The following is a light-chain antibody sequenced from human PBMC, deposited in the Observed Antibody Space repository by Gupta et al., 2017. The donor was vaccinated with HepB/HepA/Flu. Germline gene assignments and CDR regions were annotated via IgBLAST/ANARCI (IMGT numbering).Light chain of an antibody. CDR2: GAS. Sequence: EIVMMPAPVTLTASPGERITLTCRASQSVENRLAWYQHKPGQAPRLLIYGASTRATGIPARFSGSGSETDFTLTISSRGSEDLAIADCQQYRHWPPNGTFGQGTKVEIK. J-gene: IGKJ1*01. CDR3: QQYRHWPPNGT. CDR1: QSVENR. V-gene: IGKV3-15*01.